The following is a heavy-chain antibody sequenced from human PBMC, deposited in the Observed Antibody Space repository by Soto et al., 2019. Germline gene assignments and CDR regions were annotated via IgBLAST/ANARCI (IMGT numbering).Heavy chain of an antibody. CDR1: GFTFSSYA. CDR2: ISYDGSNK. J-gene: IGHJ4*02. Sequence: GGSLRLTCAASGFTFSSYAMHWVRQAPGKGLEWVAVISYDGSNKYYADSVKGRFTISRDNSKNTLYLQMNSLRAEDTAVYYCARGETITPYIDLYYFDYWGQGTLVTVSS. D-gene: IGHD3-10*01. V-gene: IGHV3-30-3*01. CDR3: ARGETITPYIDLYYFDY.